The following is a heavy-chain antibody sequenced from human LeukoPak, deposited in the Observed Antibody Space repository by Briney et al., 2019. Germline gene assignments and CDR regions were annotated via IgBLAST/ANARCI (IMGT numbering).Heavy chain of an antibody. CDR2: INPNSGGT. V-gene: IGHV1-2*02. CDR1: GYTFTSYY. J-gene: IGHJ4*02. Sequence: ASVKVSCKASGYTFTSYYMHWVRQAPGQGLEWMGWINPNSGGTNYAQKFQGRVTMTRDTPMSAAYMELSRLRSDDTAVYYCASGGAVGGSGSSYYWGQGTLVTVSS. CDR3: ASGGAVGGSGSSYY. D-gene: IGHD3-10*01.